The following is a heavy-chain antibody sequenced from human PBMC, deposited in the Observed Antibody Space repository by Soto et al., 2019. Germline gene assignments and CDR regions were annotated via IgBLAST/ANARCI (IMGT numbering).Heavy chain of an antibody. J-gene: IGHJ6*02. CDR3: ARAHYGDYGYGMDV. CDR2: IYDSGTT. V-gene: IGHV4-30-2*01. CDR1: GGSISSGGYS. Sequence: QLQLQESGSGLVKPSQTLSLTCAVSGGSISSGGYSWTWIRQPPGKGLEWIGYIYDSGTTYYNPSLKIRVTISVDRSKNQFSLKLSSVTAADTAVYYCARAHYGDYGYGMDVWGQGTTVTVSS. D-gene: IGHD4-17*01.